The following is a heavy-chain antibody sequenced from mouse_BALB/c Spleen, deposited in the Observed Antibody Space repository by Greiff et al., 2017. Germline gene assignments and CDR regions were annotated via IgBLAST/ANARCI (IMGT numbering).Heavy chain of an antibody. CDR2: ISYSGST. CDR3: ARSRSYRYDGDYFDY. J-gene: IGHJ2*01. Sequence: VQLQQSGPGLVKPSQSLSLTCTVTGYSITSDYAWNWIRQFPGNKLEWMGYISYSGSTSYNPSLKSRISITRDTSKNQFFLQLNSVTTEDTATYYCARSRSYRYDGDYFDYWGQGTTLTVSS. CDR1: GYSITSDYA. D-gene: IGHD2-14*01. V-gene: IGHV3-2*02.